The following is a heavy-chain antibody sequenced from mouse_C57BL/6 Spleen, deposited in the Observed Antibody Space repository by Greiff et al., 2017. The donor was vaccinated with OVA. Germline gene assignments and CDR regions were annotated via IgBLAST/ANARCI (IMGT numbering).Heavy chain of an antibody. J-gene: IGHJ2*01. CDR2: INPNNGGT. CDR1: GYTFADYY. V-gene: IGHV1-26*01. CDR3: ARSDSSGYNFDY. D-gene: IGHD3-2*02. Sequence: EVQLQQSGPELVKPGASVKISCKASGYTFADYYMNWVKQSHGKSLEWIGDINPNNGGTSYNQKFKGKATLTVDKSSSTAYMELRSLTSEDSAVYYCARSDSSGYNFDYWGQGTTLTVSS.